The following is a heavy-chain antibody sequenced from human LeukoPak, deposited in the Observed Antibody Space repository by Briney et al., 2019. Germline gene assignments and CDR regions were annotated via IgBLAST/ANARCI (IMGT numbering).Heavy chain of an antibody. CDR2: IYYSGST. CDR1: GGSISSSSYY. J-gene: IGHJ5*02. CDR3: ARTSSSPVNWFDP. D-gene: IGHD6-6*01. Sequence: PSETLSLTCTVSGGSISSSSYYWGWIRQPPGKGLEWIGSIYYSGSTYYNPSLKSRVTISVDTSKNQFSLKLSSVTAADTAVYYCARTSSSPVNWFDPWGQGTLVTVSS. V-gene: IGHV4-39*07.